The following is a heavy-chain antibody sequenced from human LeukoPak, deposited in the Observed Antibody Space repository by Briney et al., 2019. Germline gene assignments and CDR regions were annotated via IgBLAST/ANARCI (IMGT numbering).Heavy chain of an antibody. CDR3: ARVRKGSYNTFYGMDV. CDR1: GYTFSGSY. J-gene: IGHJ6*02. Sequence: ASVKVSCKASGYTFSGSYMHWVRQAPGQGLEWMGWINPNSGGTKYAQKFQGRVTMTRDTSISTAYMELSRLRSDDTAVYYCARVRKGSYNTFYGMDVWGQGTTVTVSS. V-gene: IGHV1-2*02. CDR2: INPNSGGT. D-gene: IGHD1-1*01.